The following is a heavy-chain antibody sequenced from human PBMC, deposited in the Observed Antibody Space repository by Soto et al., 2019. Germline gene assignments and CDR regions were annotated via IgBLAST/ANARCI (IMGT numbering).Heavy chain of an antibody. CDR2: VYPGDSDT. V-gene: IGHV5-51*01. CDR3: ARRGKAFDI. Sequence: SVESLKISCKAFGYNFSTYWICWVRQMPGKGLEWMGIVYPGDSDTRYSPSLQGQVTLSADKSISTAYLQWSSLKASDTAIYYCARRGKAFDIWGQGTMVTVSS. CDR1: GYNFSTYW. J-gene: IGHJ3*02.